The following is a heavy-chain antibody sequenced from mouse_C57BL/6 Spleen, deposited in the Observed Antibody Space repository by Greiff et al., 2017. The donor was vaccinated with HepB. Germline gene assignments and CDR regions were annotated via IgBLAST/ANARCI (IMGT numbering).Heavy chain of an antibody. Sequence: EVKVVESGGGLVQPGASLRLSCAASGFTFNDYQMSWVRQAPGKAPEWLALIRNKANGYTTEYTASVKGRFTISRDNSQNIRYLQMNTLRAEDSATYYCVKAVSSGSSYTWFAYWGQGTLVTVSA. CDR2: IRNKANGYTT. V-gene: IGHV7-4*01. CDR1: GFTFNDYQ. CDR3: VKAVSSGSSYTWFAY. J-gene: IGHJ3*01. D-gene: IGHD1-1*01.